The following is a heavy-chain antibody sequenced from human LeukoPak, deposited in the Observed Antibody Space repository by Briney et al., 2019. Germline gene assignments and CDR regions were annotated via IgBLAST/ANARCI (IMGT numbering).Heavy chain of an antibody. CDR3: ARGMRNFLH. CDR1: GYTVTNYY. CDR2: INPRNGGT. Sequence: ASVKVSCKASGYTVTNYYLHWVRQAPGQGLEWMGIINPRNGGTTYAQKFQGRVTMTRDTSTTTVYMELNSLRSEDTAVYYCARGMRNFLHWGQGTLVTVSS. J-gene: IGHJ1*01. V-gene: IGHV1-46*01.